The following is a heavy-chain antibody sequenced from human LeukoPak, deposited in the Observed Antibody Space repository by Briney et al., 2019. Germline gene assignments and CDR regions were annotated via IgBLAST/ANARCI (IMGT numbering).Heavy chain of an antibody. V-gene: IGHV1-46*01. CDR3: AREGATGPSFDY. Sequence: GASVKVSCKASGYTFTSYYMHWVRQAPGQGLEWMGIINPSGGSTSYAQKFQGRVTMTRDMSTSTVYMELSSLRSEDTAVYYCAREGATGPSFDYWGQGTLVTVSS. D-gene: IGHD1-14*01. CDR2: INPSGGST. CDR1: GYTFTSYY. J-gene: IGHJ4*02.